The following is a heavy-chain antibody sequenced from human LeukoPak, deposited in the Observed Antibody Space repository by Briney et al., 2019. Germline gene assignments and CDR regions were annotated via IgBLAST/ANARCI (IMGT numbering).Heavy chain of an antibody. CDR2: ISYDGINK. Sequence: GGSLRLSCAASGFTFSSYGMHWVRQAPGKGLEWVAVISYDGINKYYADSVKGRFTISRDNSKNTLYLQMNSLRAEDTAVYHCARDYYDSSGYYPWGYWGQGTLVTVSS. J-gene: IGHJ4*02. V-gene: IGHV3-30*03. CDR3: ARDYYDSSGYYPWGY. CDR1: GFTFSSYG. D-gene: IGHD3-22*01.